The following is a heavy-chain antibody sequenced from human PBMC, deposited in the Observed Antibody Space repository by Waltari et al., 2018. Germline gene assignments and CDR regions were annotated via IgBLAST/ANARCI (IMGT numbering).Heavy chain of an antibody. CDR1: EFTFRNYW. J-gene: IGHJ4*02. V-gene: IGHV3-7*01. CDR2: INEDGSKS. Sequence: EMQLVESGGGLVQPGGSLRLFCAASEFTFRNYWMTWVRQAPGRGLEWVANINEDGSKSFDVDSVKGRFTISRDNAKNSLYLQMNSLRAEDTAIYYCASGPDHGDFWGQGTLVTVSS. CDR3: ASGPDHGDF.